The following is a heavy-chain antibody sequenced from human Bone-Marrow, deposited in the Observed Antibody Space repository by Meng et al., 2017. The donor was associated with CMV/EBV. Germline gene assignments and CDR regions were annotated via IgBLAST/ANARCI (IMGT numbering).Heavy chain of an antibody. V-gene: IGHV3-20*04. D-gene: IGHD6-19*01. CDR1: GFTFDDYG. CDR2: INWNGGST. CDR3: ARDIRAESSGWYSLFYYYGMVV. J-gene: IGHJ6*01. Sequence: GGSLRLSCAASGFTFDDYGMSWVRQAPGKGLEWVSGINWNGGSTGYADSVKGRFTISRDNAKNSLYLQMNSLRAEDTALYYCARDIRAESSGWYSLFYYYGMVVWGQGATVTSFS.